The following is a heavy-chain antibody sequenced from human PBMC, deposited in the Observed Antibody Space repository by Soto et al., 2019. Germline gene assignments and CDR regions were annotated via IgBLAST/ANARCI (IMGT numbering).Heavy chain of an antibody. D-gene: IGHD6-6*01. J-gene: IGHJ5*02. CDR2: IIPIFGTA. V-gene: IGHV1-69*01. CDR1: GGTFSSYA. Sequence: QVQLVQSGAEVKKPGSSVKVSCKASGGTFSSYAISWVRQAPGQGLEWMGGIIPIFGTAKYAQKFQGRVTITADEATSTAYMELSSLRSEDTAVYYCARAGSSIAARHYWFDPWGQGTLVTVSS. CDR3: ARAGSSIAARHYWFDP.